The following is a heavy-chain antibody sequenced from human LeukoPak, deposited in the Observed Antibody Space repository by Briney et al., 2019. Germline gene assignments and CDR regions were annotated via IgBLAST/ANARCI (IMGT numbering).Heavy chain of an antibody. CDR3: VVPAPLMDV. J-gene: IGHJ6*02. D-gene: IGHD2-2*01. CDR1: GYTFTGYW. V-gene: IGHV1-18*04. Sequence: ASVKVSCKASGYTFTGYWMHWVRQAPGQGLEWMGWISAYNGNTNYAQKLQGRVTMTTDTSTSTAYMELRSLRSDDTAVYYCVVPAPLMDVWGQGTTVTVSS. CDR2: ISAYNGNT.